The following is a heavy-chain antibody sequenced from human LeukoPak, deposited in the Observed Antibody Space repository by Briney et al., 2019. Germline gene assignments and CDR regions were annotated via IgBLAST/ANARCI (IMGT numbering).Heavy chain of an antibody. CDR3: YYDGSALLYFDY. D-gene: IGHD3-22*01. CDR2: TGHTADR. Sequence: GGSLRLSCAACGFTFSTDAMHWVRQGNGEGLESVSPTGHTADRYYPDSLKGQFTISRENVKSSLSLQMNSLRAGDTAVYSPYYDGSALLYFDYWGQGTLVTVSS. J-gene: IGHJ4*02. V-gene: IGHV3-13*03. CDR1: GFTFSTDA.